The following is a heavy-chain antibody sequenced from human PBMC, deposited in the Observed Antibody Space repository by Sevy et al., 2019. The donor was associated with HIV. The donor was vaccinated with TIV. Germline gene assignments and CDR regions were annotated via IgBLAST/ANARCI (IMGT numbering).Heavy chain of an antibody. D-gene: IGHD3-9*01. CDR1: GITFSTSG. CDR3: AKDFTGYNGMDV. V-gene: IGHV3-30*18. J-gene: IGHJ6*02. Sequence: GGSLRLSCVVSGITFSTSGMHWVRQAPGKGLEWVAVISYHGRDKFYADSVKGRSTISRDNSKNILYLQMVSLRAEDTAVYYCAKDFTGYNGMDVWGQGTMVTVSS. CDR2: ISYHGRDK.